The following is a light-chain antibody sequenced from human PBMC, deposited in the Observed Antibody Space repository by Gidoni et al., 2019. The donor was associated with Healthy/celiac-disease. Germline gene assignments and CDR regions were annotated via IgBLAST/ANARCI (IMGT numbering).Light chain of an antibody. J-gene: IGKJ1*01. V-gene: IGKV1-5*01. CDR3: QQYNSYSPWT. CDR1: QSISSW. Sequence: DIQMTQSPSTLSASVGDRVTITCRASQSISSWLAWYQQKPGKAPKLLIYDASSLESGVPSRVSGSGSGTEFTLTISSLQPDDFATYYCQQYNSYSPWTCGQXTKVEIK. CDR2: DAS.